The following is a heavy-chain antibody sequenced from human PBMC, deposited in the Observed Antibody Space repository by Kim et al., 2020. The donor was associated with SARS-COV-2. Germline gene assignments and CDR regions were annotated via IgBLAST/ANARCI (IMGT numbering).Heavy chain of an antibody. Sequence: SETLSLTCTVSGDSLSSDYWSWNRQPAGKGLEWLGRIYTSGRTNYNPSLQSRVTMSVDMSKNQFSLKLSSVTAAATAVHYCASALGPWGQGTLVTVSS. CDR2: IYTSGRT. J-gene: IGHJ5*02. CDR1: GDSLSSDY. V-gene: IGHV4-4*07. CDR3: ASALGP. D-gene: IGHD3-16*02.